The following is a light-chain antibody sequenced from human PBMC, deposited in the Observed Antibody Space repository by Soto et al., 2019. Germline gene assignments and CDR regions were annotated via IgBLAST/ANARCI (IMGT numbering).Light chain of an antibody. CDR3: SSYTTTSTPWV. J-gene: IGLJ3*02. Sequence: QSVLTQPASVSGSPGQSITISCTGTNSDVGAFNYVSWYQKHPGKAPKVMIYDVSNRPSGVSNRFSGSKSGNTASLTISGLQAEDEADYYCSSYTTTSTPWVFGGGTKLTVL. CDR2: DVS. V-gene: IGLV2-14*01. CDR1: NSDVGAFNY.